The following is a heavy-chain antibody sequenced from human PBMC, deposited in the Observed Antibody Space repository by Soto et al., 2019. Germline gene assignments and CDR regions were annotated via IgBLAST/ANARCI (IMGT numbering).Heavy chain of an antibody. D-gene: IGHD5-18*01. J-gene: IGHJ4*02. Sequence: ELQLVESGGNLVQPGGSLRLSCVTSGFIFSDHWRSWFRQAPGKGLEWVANIRGDGNDIYYVDSVKGRFTISRDNAKNSLYLHMNSLRVEATALYYCAGLDTAVVKTAGYWGQGTLVTVSS. CDR1: GFIFSDHW. CDR2: IRGDGNDI. CDR3: AGLDTAVVKTAGY. V-gene: IGHV3-7*01.